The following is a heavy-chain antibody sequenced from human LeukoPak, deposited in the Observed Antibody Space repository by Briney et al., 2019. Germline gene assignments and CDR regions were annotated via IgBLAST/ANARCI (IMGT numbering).Heavy chain of an antibody. CDR1: GFTFSHYA. V-gene: IGHV3-23*01. J-gene: IGHJ6*04. Sequence: PGGSLRLSCVVSGFTFSHYAMTWVLQAPGKGLEGLSSISNSGDDTDYADSVKGRFTVSRDNSENSLYLQMNSLGVEDTAVYYCAKRRGDVWGKGTTVTVSS. CDR2: ISNSGDDT. CDR3: AKRRGDV.